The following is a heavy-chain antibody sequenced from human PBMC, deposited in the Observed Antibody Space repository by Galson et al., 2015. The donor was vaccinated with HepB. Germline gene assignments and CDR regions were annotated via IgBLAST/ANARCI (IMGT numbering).Heavy chain of an antibody. CDR1: GFSLSKYW. D-gene: IGHD3-22*01. CDR3: ARFYYGTVDYDSSGYYGY. Sequence: SLRLSCAASGFSLSKYWIHWVRQAPGKGLVWVSRMNVDGSSISYADSVKGRFTISRDNAKNTLYLQMNSLRAEDTAVYYCARFYYGTVDYDSSGYYGYWGQGTLVTVSS. CDR2: MNVDGSSI. J-gene: IGHJ4*02. V-gene: IGHV3-74*01.